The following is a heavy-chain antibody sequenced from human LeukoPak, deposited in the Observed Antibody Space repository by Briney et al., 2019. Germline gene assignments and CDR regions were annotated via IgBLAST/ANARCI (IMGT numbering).Heavy chain of an antibody. Sequence: PGGSLRLSCAASGFTFSSYSMNWVRQAPGKGLEWVSVIYSGGSTYYADSVKGRFTISRDNSKNTLYLQMNSLRAEDTAVYYCAREKRDYYDSSGYWGAFDIWGQGTMVTVSS. CDR1: GFTFSSYS. CDR2: IYSGGST. J-gene: IGHJ3*02. CDR3: AREKRDYYDSSGYWGAFDI. V-gene: IGHV3-66*01. D-gene: IGHD3-22*01.